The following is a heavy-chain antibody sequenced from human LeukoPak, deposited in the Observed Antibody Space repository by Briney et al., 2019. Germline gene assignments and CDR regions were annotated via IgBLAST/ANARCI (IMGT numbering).Heavy chain of an antibody. V-gene: IGHV3-30*02. J-gene: IGHJ4*02. D-gene: IGHD2-15*01. CDR2: IRYDGSNK. Sequence: PGGSLRLSCAASGFTFSSYGMHSVRQAPGTGLEWVAFIRYDGSNKYYADSVRGRFTISRDNSKNTVYLQMNSLRAEDAAVYYCARAPVTSCRGAFCYPFDYWGPGILVTVSS. CDR1: GFTFSSYG. CDR3: ARAPVTSCRGAFCYPFDY.